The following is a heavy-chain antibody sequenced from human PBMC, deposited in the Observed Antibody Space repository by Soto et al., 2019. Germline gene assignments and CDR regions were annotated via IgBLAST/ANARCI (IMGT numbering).Heavy chain of an antibody. Sequence: PGGSLRLSCVASGFTFSNYHMNWVRQAPGKGLEWVSHISTTKTIYYADSVKGRFTVSRDNAENSLYLQMNSLRAEDTAVYYCTTSLYCSTDGCSTPWGQGTRVTVSS. CDR1: GFTFSNYH. CDR2: ISTTKTI. J-gene: IGHJ5*02. V-gene: IGHV3-48*01. CDR3: TTSLYCSTDGCSTP. D-gene: IGHD2-15*01.